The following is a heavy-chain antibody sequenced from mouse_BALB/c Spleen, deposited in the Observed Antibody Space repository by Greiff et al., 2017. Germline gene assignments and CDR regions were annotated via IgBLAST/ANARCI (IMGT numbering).Heavy chain of an antibody. Sequence: EVHLVESGPELVKPGASVKISCKASGYSFTGYFMNWVKQSHGKSLEWIGRINPYNGDTFYNQKFKGKATLTVDKSSSTAHMELLSLTSEDSAVYYCGRGDYEYDLGAMDYWGQGTSVTVSS. D-gene: IGHD2-4*01. V-gene: IGHV1-37*01. CDR2: INPYNGDT. CDR3: GRGDYEYDLGAMDY. CDR1: GYSFTGYF. J-gene: IGHJ4*01.